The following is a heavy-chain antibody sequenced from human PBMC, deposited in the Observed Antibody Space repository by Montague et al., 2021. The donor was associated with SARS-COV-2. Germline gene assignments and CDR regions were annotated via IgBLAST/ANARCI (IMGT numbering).Heavy chain of an antibody. D-gene: IGHD7-27*01. CDR2: IWNDGSKK. CDR1: GFTYSQYG. CDR3: VGDPGDPDTFDY. V-gene: IGHV3-33*01. Sequence: SLRLYCAASGFTYSQYGVHWVRQAPGKGLEWVASIWNDGSKKYHSDSVKGRFTISRDNSNNMLYLQMDSLRAEDAAVYYCVGDPGDPDTFDYWGQGTQVTVSS. J-gene: IGHJ4*02.